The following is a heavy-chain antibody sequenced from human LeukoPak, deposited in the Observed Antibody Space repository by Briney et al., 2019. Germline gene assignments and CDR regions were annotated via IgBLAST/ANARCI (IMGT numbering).Heavy chain of an antibody. Sequence: SETLSLTCTVSGGSISSYYWSWIRQPPGKGLEWIGYIYYSGSTNYNPSLKSRVTISVDTSKNQFSLKLSSVTAADTAVYYCAADSGYSSSWYGTWGQGTLVTVSS. CDR3: AADSGYSSSWYGT. J-gene: IGHJ5*02. D-gene: IGHD6-13*01. V-gene: IGHV4-59*01. CDR1: GGSISSYY. CDR2: IYYSGST.